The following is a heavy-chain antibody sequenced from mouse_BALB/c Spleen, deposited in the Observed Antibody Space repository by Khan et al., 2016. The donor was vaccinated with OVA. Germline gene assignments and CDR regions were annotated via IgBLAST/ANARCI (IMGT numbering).Heavy chain of an antibody. J-gene: IGHJ4*01. CDR2: ISYSGRN. CDR1: GYSITSDYA. Sequence: VQLKESGPGLVKPSQSLSLTCTVTGYSITSDYAWNWLRQFPGNKLEWMGYISYSGRNNYNPVLKSRISITRDTSKNQFFLQLNSVTTEDTATYYCARDGSRYNYAMDYWGQGTSVTVSS. V-gene: IGHV3-2*02. CDR3: ARDGSRYNYAMDY. D-gene: IGHD2-3*01.